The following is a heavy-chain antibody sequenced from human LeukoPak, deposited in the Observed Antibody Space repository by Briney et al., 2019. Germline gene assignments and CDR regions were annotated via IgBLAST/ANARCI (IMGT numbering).Heavy chain of an antibody. D-gene: IGHD5-24*01. CDR3: ARGGDGYNSTWFDY. V-gene: IGHV4-34*01. CDR2: INHSGST. Sequence: SETLSLTCAVYGGSFSGYYWSWIRQPPGKGLEWIGEINHSGSTNYNPSLKSRVTISVDTSKNQFSLKLGSVTAADTAVYYCARGGDGYNSTWFDYWGQGTLVTVSS. J-gene: IGHJ4*02. CDR1: GGSFSGYY.